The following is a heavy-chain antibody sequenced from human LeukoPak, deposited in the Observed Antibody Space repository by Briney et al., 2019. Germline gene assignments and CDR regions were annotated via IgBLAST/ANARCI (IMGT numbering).Heavy chain of an antibody. CDR3: ARQTGDNAFDI. V-gene: IGHV5-51*01. J-gene: IGHJ3*02. CDR1: GYRFTTYW. CDR2: IYPGDSDT. D-gene: IGHD7-27*01. Sequence: GESLKISCKGSGYRFTTYWIGWVRQMPGKGLEWMGIIYPGDSDTRYSPSFQGQVTISADKTITTAYLQWNSLKASDTAMYYCARQTGDNAFDIWGRGTMVTVSS.